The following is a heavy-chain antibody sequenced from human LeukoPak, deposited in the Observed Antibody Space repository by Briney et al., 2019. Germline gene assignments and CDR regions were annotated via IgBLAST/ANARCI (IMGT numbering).Heavy chain of an antibody. V-gene: IGHV4-59*01. Sequence: PSETLSLTCTVSGGPISSYYWSWIRQPSGKGLEWIGYIYYSGSTNYSPSLKSRLTISVDTSKNQFSLKLSSVTAADTAVYYCARTYGSSGLGYFDLWGRGTLVTVSS. CDR2: IYYSGST. J-gene: IGHJ2*01. CDR1: GGPISSYY. CDR3: ARTYGSSGLGYFDL. D-gene: IGHD6-13*01.